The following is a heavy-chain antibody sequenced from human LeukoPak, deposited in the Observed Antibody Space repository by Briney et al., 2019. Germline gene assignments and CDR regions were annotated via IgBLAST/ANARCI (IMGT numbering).Heavy chain of an antibody. CDR3: ARDFGSSSWYETIGGDI. J-gene: IGHJ3*02. D-gene: IGHD6-13*01. CDR1: GYSFTGYY. Sequence: ASVKVSCKASGYSFTGYYIHWVRQAPGQGLAWMGWINPYSGDTTYAQKFQGRLTLTRDTSISTAYMAVSRLKSDDTAVYYCARDFGSSSWYETIGGDIWGQGTMVTVSS. CDR2: INPYSGDT. V-gene: IGHV1-2*02.